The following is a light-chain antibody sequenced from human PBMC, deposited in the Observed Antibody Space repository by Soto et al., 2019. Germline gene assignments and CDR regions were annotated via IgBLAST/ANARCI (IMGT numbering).Light chain of an antibody. CDR1: QNIYIW. CDR2: KAS. Sequence: DLQMTQSPSTLSASVGDRVTITCRASQNIYIWLAWYQKKPGKAPNLLIYKASTLQSGVPSRFSGNGSGTEFTLTITSLQPDDSATYYCQQYNGLPTWTFGQGTNLDIK. J-gene: IGKJ1*01. CDR3: QQYNGLPTWT. V-gene: IGKV1-5*03.